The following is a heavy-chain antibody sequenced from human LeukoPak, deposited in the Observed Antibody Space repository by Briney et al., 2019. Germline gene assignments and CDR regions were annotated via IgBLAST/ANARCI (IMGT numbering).Heavy chain of an antibody. V-gene: IGHV1-69*06. CDR1: GGTFSSYA. Sequence: SVKVSCKASGGTFSSYAISWVRQAPGQGLEWMGGIIPIFGTANYAQKFQGRVTITADKSTSTAYMELSSLRSEDTAVYYCARDGRYSSGWAFYYYYYYMDVWGKGTTVTISS. D-gene: IGHD6-19*01. J-gene: IGHJ6*03. CDR3: ARDGRYSSGWAFYYYYYYMDV. CDR2: IIPIFGTA.